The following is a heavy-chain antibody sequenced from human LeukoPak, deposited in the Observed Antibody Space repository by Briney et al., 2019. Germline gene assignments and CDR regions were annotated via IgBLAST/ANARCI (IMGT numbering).Heavy chain of an antibody. J-gene: IGHJ4*02. D-gene: IGHD2-15*01. CDR1: GFTFGDYA. CDR2: MSSSDDGR. Sequence: GGSLRLSCTGSGFTFGDYAVSWFRQAPGKGLEWVSAMSSSDDGRYYAASVRGRFTISRDTSRSTLYLQMNSLRAEDAAVYYCAKAPVTSCRGAFCYPFDYWGQGTLVTVSS. V-gene: IGHV3-23*01. CDR3: AKAPVTSCRGAFCYPFDY.